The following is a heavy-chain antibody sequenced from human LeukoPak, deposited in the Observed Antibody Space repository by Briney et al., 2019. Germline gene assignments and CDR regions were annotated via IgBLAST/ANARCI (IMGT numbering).Heavy chain of an antibody. D-gene: IGHD2-15*01. V-gene: IGHV5-51*01. Sequence: GESLKISRKGSGYSFTTYWIARVRQMPGKGLEWMGIIYPGDSDTRYSPSFQGQVTISADKSISTAFLQWSSLKASDTAMYYCARQQVAYYYYYGMDVWGKGTTVTVSS. CDR3: ARQQVAYYYYYGMDV. CDR1: GYSFTTYW. CDR2: IYPGDSDT. J-gene: IGHJ6*04.